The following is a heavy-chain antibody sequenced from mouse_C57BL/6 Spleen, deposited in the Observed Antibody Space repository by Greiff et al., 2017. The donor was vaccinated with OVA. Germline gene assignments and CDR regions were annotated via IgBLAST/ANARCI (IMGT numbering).Heavy chain of an antibody. CDR3: ARSEYFQGYFDY. CDR1: GYTFTSYW. J-gene: IGHJ2*01. Sequence: QVQLQQPGAELVRPGSSVKLSCKASGYTFTSYWMHWVKQRPIQGLEWIGNIDPSDSETHYNQKFTDKATLTVDKSSSTAYMQLSSLTSEDSAVYYCARSEYFQGYFDYWGQGTTLTVSS. V-gene: IGHV1-52*01. D-gene: IGHD5-1*01. CDR2: IDPSDSET.